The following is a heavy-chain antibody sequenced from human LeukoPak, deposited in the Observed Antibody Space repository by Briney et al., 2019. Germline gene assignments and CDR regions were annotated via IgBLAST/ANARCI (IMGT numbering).Heavy chain of an antibody. V-gene: IGHV3-23*01. CDR1: GFTFSSYA. CDR2: ISGSGGST. J-gene: IGHJ4*02. D-gene: IGHD6-19*01. CDR3: AKESSGWYVDY. Sequence: GESLKISCAASGFTFSSYAMSWVRQAPGKGLEWVSAISGSGGSTYYADSVKGRFTISRDNSKNTLYLQMNSLRAEDTAVYYCAKESSGWYVDYWGQGTLVTVSS.